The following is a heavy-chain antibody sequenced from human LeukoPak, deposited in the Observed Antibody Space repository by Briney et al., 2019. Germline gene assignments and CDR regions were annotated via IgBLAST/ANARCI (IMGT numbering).Heavy chain of an antibody. D-gene: IGHD1-26*01. V-gene: IGHV4-34*01. CDR1: GGSFSGYY. Sequence: SETLSLTCAVYGGSFSGYYWSWIRQPPGKGLEWIGEINDSGSTNYNPSLKSRVTISVDTSKNQFSLMLSPVTTADTDVFYGAIGAILGGSTTLFDSWGQGTLVTVSS. CDR2: INDSGST. CDR3: AIGAILGGSTTLFDS. J-gene: IGHJ4*02.